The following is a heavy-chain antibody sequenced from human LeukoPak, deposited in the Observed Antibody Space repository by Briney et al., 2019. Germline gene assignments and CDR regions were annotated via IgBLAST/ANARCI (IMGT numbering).Heavy chain of an antibody. D-gene: IGHD3-3*01. Sequence: PSQTLSLTCTVSGGSISSGSYYWSWIRQPAGKGLEWIGRIYTSGSTNYNPSLKSRVTISVDTSKNQFSLKLSSVTAADTAVYYCARNPIFGVVTHNWFDPWGQGTLVTVSS. CDR3: ARNPIFGVVTHNWFDP. CDR2: IYTSGST. CDR1: GGSISSGSYY. J-gene: IGHJ5*02. V-gene: IGHV4-61*02.